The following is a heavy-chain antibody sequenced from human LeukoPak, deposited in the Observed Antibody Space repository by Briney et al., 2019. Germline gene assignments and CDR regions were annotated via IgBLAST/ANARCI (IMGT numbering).Heavy chain of an antibody. CDR1: GCSISSSSYC. J-gene: IGHJ4*02. V-gene: IGHV4-39*07. D-gene: IGHD6-13*01. Sequence: PSETLSVTCIVSGCSISSSSYCWGWIPHPPGKGLVGSGSIFYSGSTYYNTSHKTRGTISVDTSNNQFSLKLSSVTAADTAVYYCARGERYSSSWPFDFWGQGTLVTVSS. CDR3: ARGERYSSSWPFDF. CDR2: IFYSGST.